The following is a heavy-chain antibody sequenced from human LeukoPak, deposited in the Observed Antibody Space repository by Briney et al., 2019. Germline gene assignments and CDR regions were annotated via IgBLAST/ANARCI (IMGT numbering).Heavy chain of an antibody. CDR2: IYTSGGT. D-gene: IGHD3-16*01. V-gene: IGHV4-4*07. CDR1: GGSISIYY. J-gene: IGHJ3*02. Sequence: PSETLSLTCSVSGGSISIYYWSWIRQPAGKGLEWIGRIYTSGGTNYNPSLKSRVTMSVDTSENQFSLKLTSVSAADTAVYYCARDGGKTSSDAFEIWGQGTMVTVSS. CDR3: ARDGGKTSSDAFEI.